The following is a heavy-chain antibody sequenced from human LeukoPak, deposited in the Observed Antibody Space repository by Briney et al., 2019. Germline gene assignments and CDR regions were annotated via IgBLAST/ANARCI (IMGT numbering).Heavy chain of an antibody. Sequence: ASVKVSCKASGYTFTSYAMNWVRQAPGQGLEWMGWINTNTGNPTYAQGFTGRFVFSLDTSVSTAYLQISSLKAEDTAMYYCARDTQTTFWSGYGGDYCYYGMDVWGQGTTVTVSS. J-gene: IGHJ6*02. V-gene: IGHV7-4-1*02. CDR3: ARDTQTTFWSGYGGDYCYYGMDV. CDR1: GYTFTSYA. D-gene: IGHD3-3*01. CDR2: INTNTGNP.